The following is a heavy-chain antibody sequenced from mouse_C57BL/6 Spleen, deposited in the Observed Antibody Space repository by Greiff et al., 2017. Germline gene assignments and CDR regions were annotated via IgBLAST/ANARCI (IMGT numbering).Heavy chain of an antibody. V-gene: IGHV1-74*01. Sequence: QVQLKQPGAELVKPGASVKVSCKASGYTFTSYWMHWVKQRPGQGLEWIGRIHPSDSDTKYNQKFKGKATLTVDKSSSTAYMPLRSLTSEDSAVYYCAAYSNYEGDDFDYWGQGTTLTVSS. CDR2: IHPSDSDT. CDR3: AAYSNYEGDDFDY. D-gene: IGHD2-5*01. CDR1: GYTFTSYW. J-gene: IGHJ2*01.